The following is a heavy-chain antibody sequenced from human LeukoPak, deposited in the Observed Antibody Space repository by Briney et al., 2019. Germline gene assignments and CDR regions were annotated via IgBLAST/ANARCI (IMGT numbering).Heavy chain of an antibody. CDR3: ARALSYGDYCDY. V-gene: IGHV3-21*01. D-gene: IGHD4-17*01. J-gene: IGHJ4*02. Sequence: TPGGSLTLSCAASGFTFINYSMNWVRQAPGKGREWVSSIASASDGIYYADSVRGRFNISRDNAKNSLYLQMNRLRAEDTAVYYCARALSYGDYCDYWGQRTLVTVSS. CDR1: GFTFINYS. CDR2: IASASDGI.